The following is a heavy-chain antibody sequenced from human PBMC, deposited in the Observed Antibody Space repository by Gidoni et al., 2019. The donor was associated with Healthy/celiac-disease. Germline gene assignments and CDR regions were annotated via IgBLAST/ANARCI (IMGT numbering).Heavy chain of an antibody. Sequence: EVQLVESGGGLVQPGGSLKLPCAASGFTFSGSAMHGVRQASGKGLEWVGRIRSKANSYATAYAASVKGRFTISRDDSKNTAYLQMNSLKAEDTAVYYCTTVTTGGFDYWGQGTLVTVSS. J-gene: IGHJ4*02. CDR1: GFTFSGSA. CDR2: IRSKANSYAT. CDR3: TTVTTGGFDY. D-gene: IGHD4-17*01. V-gene: IGHV3-73*02.